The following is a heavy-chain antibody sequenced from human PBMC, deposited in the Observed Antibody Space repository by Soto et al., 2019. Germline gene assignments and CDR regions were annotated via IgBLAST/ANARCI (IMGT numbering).Heavy chain of an antibody. Sequence: EVHLVESGGGLVQPGGSLRLSCAASGFTFNNYWMHWVRQAPGKGLEWVSRASRDATTINYADSVNGRFAISRDNARNTLYLQMNNLSAGDAAVYYCVRGSNDWYGLDYWGQGTRVTVSS. CDR2: ASRDATTI. CDR3: VRGSNDWYGLDY. CDR1: GFTFNNYW. V-gene: IGHV3-74*01. J-gene: IGHJ4*02. D-gene: IGHD3-9*01.